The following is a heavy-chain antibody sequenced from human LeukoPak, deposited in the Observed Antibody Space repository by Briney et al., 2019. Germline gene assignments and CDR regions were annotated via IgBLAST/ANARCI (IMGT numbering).Heavy chain of an antibody. CDR1: GYTFTGYY. J-gene: IGHJ4*02. D-gene: IGHD1-20*01. V-gene: IGHV1-18*04. CDR2: ITAYNGNT. CDR3: ARGPYNWNYFDY. Sequence: ASVKVSCKASGYTFTGYYMHWVRQAPGQGLEWMGCITAYNGNTNYAQKLQGRVTMTTDTSTSTAYMELRSLRSDDTAVYFCARGPYNWNYFDYWGQGTLVTVSS.